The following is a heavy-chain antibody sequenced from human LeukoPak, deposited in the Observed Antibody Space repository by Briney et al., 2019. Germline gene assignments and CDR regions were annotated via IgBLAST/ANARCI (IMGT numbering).Heavy chain of an antibody. D-gene: IGHD4-23*01. Sequence: GGSLRLSCAASGFSFRNYAISWVRQAPGKGLEWVSSISGSGGSTYSADSVKGRFTISREDSNNTLYLQMNSLRADDTAMYYCAKDSEATITPLSAFDIWGQGTMVTVSS. CDR2: ISGSGGST. CDR3: AKDSEATITPLSAFDI. V-gene: IGHV3-23*01. J-gene: IGHJ3*02. CDR1: GFSFRNYA.